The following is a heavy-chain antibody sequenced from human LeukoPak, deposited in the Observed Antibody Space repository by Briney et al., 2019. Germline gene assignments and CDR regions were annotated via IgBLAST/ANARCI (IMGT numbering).Heavy chain of an antibody. D-gene: IGHD4-23*01. CDR2: ISTSSSYI. Sequence: PGGSLRLSCAASGFTFSNYNMNWVRQAPGKGLEWVSSISTSSSYIYYADSVKGRFTISRDNPKNTLYLQMNSLRAEDTAVYYCARSRFVLGNPNDYWGQGALLTVSS. CDR1: GFTFSNYN. J-gene: IGHJ4*02. V-gene: IGHV3-21*01. CDR3: ARSRFVLGNPNDY.